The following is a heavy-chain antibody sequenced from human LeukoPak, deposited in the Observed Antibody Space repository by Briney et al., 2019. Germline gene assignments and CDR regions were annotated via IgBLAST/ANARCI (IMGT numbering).Heavy chain of an antibody. CDR3: ARAHITISGADY. V-gene: IGHV3-33*01. Sequence: GRSLRLSCAASGFTFSSYGMHWVRQAPGKGLEWVAVIWYDGSNKYYADSVKGRFTISRDNSKNTLYLQMNSLRAEDTAVYYCARAHITISGADYWGQGTLVTVSS. CDR2: IWYDGSNK. D-gene: IGHD3-3*01. J-gene: IGHJ4*02. CDR1: GFTFSSYG.